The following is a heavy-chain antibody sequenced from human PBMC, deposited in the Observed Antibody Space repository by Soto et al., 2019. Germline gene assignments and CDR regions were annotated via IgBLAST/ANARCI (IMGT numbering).Heavy chain of an antibody. CDR2: IRSKAYGGTT. CDR1: VFTFGDYA. J-gene: IGHJ6*01. D-gene: IGHD2-15*01. CDR3: TRDPPPRGGLFYYYGMDV. Sequence: SLRLSCTSSVFTFGDYAMSCFRHSPGKWLEWVGFIRSKAYGGTTEYAASVKGRFTISRDDSKSIAYLQMNSLKTEDTAVYYCTRDPPPRGGLFYYYGMDVWGQGTTVNVSS. V-gene: IGHV3-49*03.